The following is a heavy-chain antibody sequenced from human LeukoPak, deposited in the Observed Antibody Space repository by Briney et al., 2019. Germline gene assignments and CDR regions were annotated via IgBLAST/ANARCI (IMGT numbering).Heavy chain of an antibody. V-gene: IGHV4-59*01. CDR1: GDSISSYY. Sequence: PSETLSLTCTASGDSISSYYWNWIRQPPGKELEWIGYIHYSGGTNYNPSLKSRVTISVDRSKNEFSLKLSSVTPADTAVYYCARAASRYRGVYYFDNWGQGTLVTVSS. CDR2: IHYSGGT. D-gene: IGHD6-19*01. CDR3: ARAASRYRGVYYFDN. J-gene: IGHJ4*02.